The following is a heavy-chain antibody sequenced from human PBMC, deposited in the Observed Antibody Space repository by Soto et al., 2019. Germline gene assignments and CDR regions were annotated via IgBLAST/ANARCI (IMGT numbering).Heavy chain of an antibody. CDR3: AASCVACGGFNYYGMDV. J-gene: IGHJ6*02. V-gene: IGHV4-31*11. CDR1: GGSISSGGYY. Sequence: SETLSLTCAVSGGSISSGGYYWYWIRQHPGKGLEWIGYIYYSGTTYYNPSLKSRVTISVDTSKNQFSLKLSSVTAADTAVYYCAASCVACGGFNYYGMDVWGQGTTVTVSS. D-gene: IGHD2-21*01. CDR2: IYYSGTT.